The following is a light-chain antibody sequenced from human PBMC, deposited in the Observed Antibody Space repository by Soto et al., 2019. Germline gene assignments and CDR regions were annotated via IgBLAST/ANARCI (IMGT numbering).Light chain of an antibody. Sequence: QSALTQPASVSGSPGQSITISCTGTSRYVGGYNYVSWYQQHPVKATKIMIYDVTNRPSGVSNRFSGSKSGNTASLTISGLQAEDEADYYCRSYTISSTPLVFGGGTKLTVL. CDR2: DVT. V-gene: IGLV2-14*01. J-gene: IGLJ3*02. CDR1: SRYVGGYNY. CDR3: RSYTISSTPLV.